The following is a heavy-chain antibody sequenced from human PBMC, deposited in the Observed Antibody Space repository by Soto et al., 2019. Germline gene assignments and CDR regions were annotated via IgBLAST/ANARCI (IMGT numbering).Heavy chain of an antibody. CDR1: GGSISSSNW. V-gene: IGHV4-4*02. J-gene: IGHJ4*02. CDR2: IYHSGST. Sequence: QVQLQESGPGLVKPSGTLSLTCAVSGGSISSSNWWSWVRQPPGKGLEWIGEIYHSGSTNYNPSPKSRVTISVDKSKNQFSLTLSSVTAADTAVYYCARAGSPGIAVAGTSFDYWGQGTLVTVSS. D-gene: IGHD6-19*01. CDR3: ARAGSPGIAVAGTSFDY.